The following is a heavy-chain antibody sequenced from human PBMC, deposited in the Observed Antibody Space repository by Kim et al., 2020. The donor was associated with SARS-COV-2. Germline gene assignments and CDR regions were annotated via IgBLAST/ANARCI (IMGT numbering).Heavy chain of an antibody. J-gene: IGHJ4*02. CDR2: ISASGLGT. Sequence: VGSLRLSCAASGFTFSTYAMSWARQAPGKGLEWVSTISASGLGTHYADSVRGRFTISRDNSRNTLFLQMNYLRVEDTAIYYCEASDYWGRGSLVTVSS. CDR3: EASDY. V-gene: IGHV3-23*01. CDR1: GFTFSTYA.